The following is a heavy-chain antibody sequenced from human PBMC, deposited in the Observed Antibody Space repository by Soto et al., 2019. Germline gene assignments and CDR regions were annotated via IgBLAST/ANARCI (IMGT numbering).Heavy chain of an antibody. V-gene: IGHV3-23*05. CDR2: IDNSGTRT. CDR1: PVGFSGLG. J-gene: IGHJ4*02. CDR3: VSWLSAHFDY. D-gene: IGHD6-19*01. Sequence: EVQLLESGGRLVQPWQSLRLSCAASPVGFSGLGMSWVRQAPGKGLEWVSTIDNSGTRTHYADSVKGRFTISRDTSKYTLDLQMDYLRAEDTALYHCVSWLSAHFDYWGRGTLVTVSS.